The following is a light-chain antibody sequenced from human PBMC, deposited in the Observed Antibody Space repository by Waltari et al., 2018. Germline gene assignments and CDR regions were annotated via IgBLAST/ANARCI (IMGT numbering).Light chain of an antibody. CDR2: GAS. V-gene: IGKV3-15*01. CDR3: QQYNDWPPWT. CDR1: QTVTSN. Sequence: EIVMTQSPASLSLSPGERATLPCRASQTVTSNLAWYQQKPAPAPRLLIYGASTRAAGSPVRFSGSGSGTEFTLTVSGLQSEDFAIYYCQQYNDWPPWTFGQGTKVEIK. J-gene: IGKJ1*01.